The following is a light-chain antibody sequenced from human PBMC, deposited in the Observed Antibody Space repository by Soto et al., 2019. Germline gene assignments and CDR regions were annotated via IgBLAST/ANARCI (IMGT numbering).Light chain of an antibody. CDR2: GNS. CDR1: SSNIGASYA. Sequence: QSVLTQPPSVSGAPGQRVTIFCTGSSSNIGASYAVHWYQQLPGTAPKLLIYGNSNRPSGVPDRFSGSKSGTSASLAITGLQAEDEADYYCQSYDSSLSGSVFGGGTKVTVL. CDR3: QSYDSSLSGSV. V-gene: IGLV1-40*01. J-gene: IGLJ3*02.